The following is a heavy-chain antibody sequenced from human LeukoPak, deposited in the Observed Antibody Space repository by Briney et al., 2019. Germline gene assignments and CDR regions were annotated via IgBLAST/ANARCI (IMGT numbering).Heavy chain of an antibody. CDR3: ARYDFRGSASTKFDY. V-gene: IGHV4-38-2*01. J-gene: IGHJ4*02. CDR2: IYGRAST. D-gene: IGHD3-3*01. Sequence: SETLSLTCAVSGYSLGKNYYWGWIRQSPGEGLEWIGRIYGRASTSYNPSLMNRVTMSVDTSKNHFSLQLTSVTAADTAVYYCARYDFRGSASTKFDYWGPGIQVTVSS. CDR1: GYSLGKNYY.